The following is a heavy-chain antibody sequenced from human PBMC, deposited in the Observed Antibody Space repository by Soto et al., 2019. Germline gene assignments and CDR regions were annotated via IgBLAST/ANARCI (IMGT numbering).Heavy chain of an antibody. J-gene: IGHJ4*02. Sequence: PSETLSLTCSVSGDSINSRYWSWIRQPPGKGLEWIGYIDYVGSTNYAPSLQSRVTMSVDTSKNQVSLKLRYVTAADTAVYYCARYCNNSDCRHLYYFDYWGLGTLVTVSS. CDR2: IDYVGST. CDR1: GDSINSRY. V-gene: IGHV4-59*11. CDR3: ARYCNNSDCRHLYYFDY. D-gene: IGHD2-8*01.